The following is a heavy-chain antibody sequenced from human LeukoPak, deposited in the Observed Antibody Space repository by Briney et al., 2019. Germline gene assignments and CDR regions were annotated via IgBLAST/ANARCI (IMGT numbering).Heavy chain of an antibody. D-gene: IGHD3-10*01. CDR2: INPSGGST. J-gene: IGHJ4*02. CDR3: ARDRKVRGVTRTDFDY. V-gene: IGHV1-46*01. CDR1: GYTFTSYY. Sequence: ASVKVSCKASGYTFTSYYMHWVRQAPGQGLEWMGIINPSGGSTSYAQKSQGRVTMTRDTSTSTVYMELSSLRSEDTAVYYCARDRKVRGVTRTDFDYWGQGTLVTVSS.